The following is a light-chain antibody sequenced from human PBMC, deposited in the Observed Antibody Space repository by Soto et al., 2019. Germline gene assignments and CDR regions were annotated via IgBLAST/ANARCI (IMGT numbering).Light chain of an antibody. J-gene: IGKJ2*01. V-gene: IGKV1-39*01. CDR3: QHGYVAPYT. Sequence: DILLTQSPTSLSASVGDTVTITCRASQSISINLNWYQHRPGEAPKVLIYAASTLATGAPSRFSGTGVGTDFTLTISSLQLEDFATYYCQHGYVAPYTFGQGTKVDI. CDR1: QSISIN. CDR2: AAS.